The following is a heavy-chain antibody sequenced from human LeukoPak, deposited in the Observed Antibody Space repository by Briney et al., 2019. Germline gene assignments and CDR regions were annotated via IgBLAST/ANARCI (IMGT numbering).Heavy chain of an antibody. CDR1: GFTFSSYE. V-gene: IGHV3-48*03. Sequence: GGSLRLSCAASGFTFSSYEMNWVRQAPGKGLEWVSYISSSGSTIYYADSVKGRFTISRDNAKNSLYLQMNSLRAEDTAVYYCARVGDGYYCDSSGSGRAFDIWGQGTMVTVSS. D-gene: IGHD3-22*01. J-gene: IGHJ3*02. CDR3: ARVGDGYYCDSSGSGRAFDI. CDR2: ISSSGSTI.